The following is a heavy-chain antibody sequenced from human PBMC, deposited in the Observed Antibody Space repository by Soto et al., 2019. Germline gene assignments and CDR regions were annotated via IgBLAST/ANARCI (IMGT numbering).Heavy chain of an antibody. CDR3: AKDPRGNGAVTHYYNGMDV. CDR2: ISDDGRNT. Sequence: QAQLVESGGGVVQPGRSLRLSCEVSGFRFSSYGVHWVRQAPGKGLEWVALISDDGRNTFYPDSVKGRFSISRDNSKKTVYLQMNSLRAEDTAVYYCAKDPRGNGAVTHYYNGMDVWGQGTTVTVSS. V-gene: IGHV3-30*18. D-gene: IGHD4-17*01. CDR1: GFRFSSYG. J-gene: IGHJ6*02.